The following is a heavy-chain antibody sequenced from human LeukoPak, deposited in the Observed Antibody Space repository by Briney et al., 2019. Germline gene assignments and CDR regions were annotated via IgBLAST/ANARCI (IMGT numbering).Heavy chain of an antibody. Sequence: SVKVSCKASGGTFSSYAISWVRQAPGQGLEWMGGIIPIFGTANYAQKFQGRVTITTDESTSTAYMELSSLRSEDTAVYYCARPGIAAAGDGGGLDYWGQGTLVTVSS. CDR3: ARPGIAAAGDGGGLDY. J-gene: IGHJ4*02. CDR2: IIPIFGTA. D-gene: IGHD6-13*01. CDR1: GGTFSSYA. V-gene: IGHV1-69*05.